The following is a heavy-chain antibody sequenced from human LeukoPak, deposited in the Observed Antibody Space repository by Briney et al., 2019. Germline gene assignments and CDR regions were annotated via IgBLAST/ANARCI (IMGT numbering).Heavy chain of an antibody. D-gene: IGHD3-10*01. CDR3: ARDPTGSGDFDY. CDR2: ISSNGGST. Sequence: GGSLGLSCAASGFTFSSYAMHWVRQAPGKGLEYVSAISSNGGSTYYANSVKGRFTISRDNSKNTLYLQMGSLRAEDMAVYYCARDPTGSGDFDYWGQGTLVTVSS. CDR1: GFTFSSYA. J-gene: IGHJ4*02. V-gene: IGHV3-64*01.